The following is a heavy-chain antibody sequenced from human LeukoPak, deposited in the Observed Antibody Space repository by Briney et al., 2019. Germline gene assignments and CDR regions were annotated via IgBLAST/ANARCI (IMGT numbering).Heavy chain of an antibody. J-gene: IGHJ3*02. Sequence: GASVKVSCKLSGYSGIELDMHWVRQAPGKGLEWMGGFDRGDGGTIYARKFQGRVTMTEDTPTDTAYMELTSLTSDDTAVYYCATHTISGVVTYAFQMWGRGTLVTVSS. D-gene: IGHD3-3*01. CDR3: ATHTISGVVTYAFQM. CDR1: GYSGIELD. V-gene: IGHV1-24*01. CDR2: FDRGDGGT.